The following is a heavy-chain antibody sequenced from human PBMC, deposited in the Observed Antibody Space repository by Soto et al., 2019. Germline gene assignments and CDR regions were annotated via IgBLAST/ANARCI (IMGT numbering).Heavy chain of an antibody. Sequence: GGSLRLSCAASGFTFSSYGMHWVRQAPGKGLEWVAVIWYDGSNKYYAGSVKGRFTISRDNSKNTLYLQMNSLRAEDTAVYYCAREGDQYSYGKKPFDYWGQGTLVTVSS. D-gene: IGHD5-18*01. CDR1: GFTFSSYG. CDR2: IWYDGSNK. V-gene: IGHV3-33*01. J-gene: IGHJ4*02. CDR3: AREGDQYSYGKKPFDY.